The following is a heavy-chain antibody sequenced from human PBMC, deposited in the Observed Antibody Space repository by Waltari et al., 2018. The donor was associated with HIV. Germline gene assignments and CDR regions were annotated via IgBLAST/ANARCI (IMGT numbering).Heavy chain of an antibody. V-gene: IGHV3-21*02. Sequence: QLVESGGGLVKPGGSLRLSCGASGFPFGFSSSTINWVRQAPGKGLEWVASISRSSSFIYTAESVKGRFTISRDNVKKSVDLQMNSLRPEDTAVYYCAREDYSGYVGHAFDIWGQGTMVTVSS. CDR2: ISRSSSFI. J-gene: IGHJ3*02. CDR3: AREDYSGYVGHAFDI. CDR1: GFPFGFSSST. D-gene: IGHD5-12*01.